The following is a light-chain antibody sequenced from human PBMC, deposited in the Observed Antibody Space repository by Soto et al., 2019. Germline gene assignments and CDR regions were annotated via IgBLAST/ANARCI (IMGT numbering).Light chain of an antibody. CDR2: DAL. CDR3: QQYDTYFRYT. CDR1: QSISSR. V-gene: IGKV1-5*01. J-gene: IGKJ2*01. Sequence: DIQMTQSPSTLSASVGDRVTITCRASQSISSRLAWYQKKPGKAPKLLIYDALNLESGVPSRFSGSGSGTEFPLSIGSLQPDDFATSYCQQYDTYFRYTFGQGTKLEIK.